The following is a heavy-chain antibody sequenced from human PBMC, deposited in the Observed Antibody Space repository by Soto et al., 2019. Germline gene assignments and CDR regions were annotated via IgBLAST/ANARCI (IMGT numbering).Heavy chain of an antibody. CDR3: VKDESINWYSGHFRH. CDR2: INWNSGSI. Sequence: EVQLVESGGGLVQPGRSLRLSCAASGFTFDDYAMHWVRQVPGKGLEWVSGINWNSGSIGYGYYVKGRFAISRDNAKNSLHLQMNSLSAEDTAFYYCVKDESINWYSGHFRHWGQGTLVTVSS. D-gene: IGHD6-13*01. CDR1: GFTFDDYA. V-gene: IGHV3-9*01. J-gene: IGHJ1*01.